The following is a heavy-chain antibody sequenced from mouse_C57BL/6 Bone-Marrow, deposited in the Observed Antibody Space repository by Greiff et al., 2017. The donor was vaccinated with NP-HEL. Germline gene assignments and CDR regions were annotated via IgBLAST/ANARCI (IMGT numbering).Heavy chain of an antibody. CDR1: GYTFTSYW. CDR3: ARCPVFYYYGSSPDY. CDR2: IDPSDSYT. D-gene: IGHD1-1*01. V-gene: IGHV1-69*01. J-gene: IGHJ2*01. Sequence: VQLQQPGAELVMPGASVKLSCKASGYTFTSYWMHWVKQRPGQGLEWIGEIDPSDSYTNSNQKFKGKAKLTVDKSSSTAYMQLSSLTYKDSAVYYCARCPVFYYYGSSPDYWGQGTTLTVSS.